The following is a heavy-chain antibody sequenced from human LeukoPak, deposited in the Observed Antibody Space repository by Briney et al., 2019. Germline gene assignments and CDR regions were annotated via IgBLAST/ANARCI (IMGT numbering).Heavy chain of an antibody. CDR2: INHSGST. D-gene: IGHD4-23*01. CDR1: GGSFSGYY. Sequence: PSETLSLTCAVYGGSFSGYYWSWIRQPPGKGLEWIGEINHSGSTNYNPSLKSRVTISVDTSKSQSSLKLSSVTAADTAVYYCARRWRFDYWGQGTLVTVSS. J-gene: IGHJ4*02. V-gene: IGHV4-34*01. CDR3: ARRWRFDY.